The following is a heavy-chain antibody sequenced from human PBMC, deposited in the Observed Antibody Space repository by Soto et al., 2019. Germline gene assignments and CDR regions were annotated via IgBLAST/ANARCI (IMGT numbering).Heavy chain of an antibody. Sequence: GGSLRLSCAASGFTFSSYWMSWVRQAPGKGLEWVANIKQDGSEKYYVDSVKGRFTISRDNAKNSLYLQMNSLRAEDTAVYYCARDRKGVSYYYYYMDVWGKGTTVTVSS. CDR1: GFTFSSYW. J-gene: IGHJ6*03. CDR3: ARDRKGVSYYYYYMDV. D-gene: IGHD2-8*01. V-gene: IGHV3-7*01. CDR2: IKQDGSEK.